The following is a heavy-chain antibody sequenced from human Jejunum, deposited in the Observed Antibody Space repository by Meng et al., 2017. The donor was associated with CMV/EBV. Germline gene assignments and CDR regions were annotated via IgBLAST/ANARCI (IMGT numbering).Heavy chain of an antibody. J-gene: IGHJ5*01. CDR3: VKDRTPYGLLEFDF. CDR2: IYCSGSPK. CDR1: GFTLRNYP. D-gene: IGHD2-15*01. V-gene: IGHV3-23*03. Sequence: SGFTLRNYPINLVLEAPGAGLEWGSIIYCSGSPKFYAAPVQVRFTISRDNSRNVVVLQMNNLRSYDSGIYYCVKDRTPYGLLEFDFGGPGTPVTVSS.